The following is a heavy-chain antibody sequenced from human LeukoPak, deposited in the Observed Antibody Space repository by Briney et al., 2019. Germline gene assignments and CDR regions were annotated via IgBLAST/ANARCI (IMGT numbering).Heavy chain of an antibody. D-gene: IGHD3-22*01. CDR3: ARPGHRDSSGYYASVVDY. Sequence: SETLFLTCTVSGGSISSSSYYWGWIRQPPGKGLEWIGSIYYSGSTYYNPSLKSRVTISVDTSKNQFSLKLSSVTAADTAVYYCARPGHRDSSGYYASVVDYWGQGTLVTVSS. CDR1: GGSISSSSYY. V-gene: IGHV4-39*01. CDR2: IYYSGST. J-gene: IGHJ4*02.